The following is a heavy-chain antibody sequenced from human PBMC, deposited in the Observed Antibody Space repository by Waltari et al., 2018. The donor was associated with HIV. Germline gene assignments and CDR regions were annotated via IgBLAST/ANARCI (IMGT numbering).Heavy chain of an antibody. CDR1: GFTFSTAW. J-gene: IGHJ4*02. V-gene: IGHV3-15*01. CDR2: IKSKTDGGTT. CDR3: TTVTTTLDY. D-gene: IGHD4-17*01. Sequence: EVQLVESGGGFVKPGGSLRLSCAASGFTFSTAWMSWVRQAPGKGLEWFGRIKSKTDGGTTDYAAPVKGRFTISRDDSKNTLNLLMNSLKTEDTAVYYCTTVTTTLDYWGQGTLVTVSS.